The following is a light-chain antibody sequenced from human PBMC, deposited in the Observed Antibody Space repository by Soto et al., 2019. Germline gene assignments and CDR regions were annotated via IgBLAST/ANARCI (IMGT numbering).Light chain of an antibody. CDR1: ELGDKY. CDR3: QAWDSSTLV. CDR2: QDS. Sequence: SYELTQPPSVSVSPGQTASITCSGDELGDKYVCWYQQKPGQSPMLVIYQDSKRPSGIPERFSGSNSGNTATLTISGTQAMDEADYYCQAWDSSTLVFGGGTKLTVL. J-gene: IGLJ2*01. V-gene: IGLV3-1*01.